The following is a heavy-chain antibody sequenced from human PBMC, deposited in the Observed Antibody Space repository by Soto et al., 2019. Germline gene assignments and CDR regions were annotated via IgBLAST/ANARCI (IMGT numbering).Heavy chain of an antibody. CDR1: GGSISGSNYY. J-gene: IGHJ4*02. CDR3: TTYGGDTGRFDF. Sequence: PSETLSLTCTVSGGSISGSNYYWGWIRQPPGKGPEWIGSGTTYYNPSLRSRVTISVDTSRNQFSLKLISVTAADTAVYYCTTYGGDTGRFDFWGQGTLVTAPQ. D-gene: IGHD4-17*01. CDR2: GTT. V-gene: IGHV4-39*01.